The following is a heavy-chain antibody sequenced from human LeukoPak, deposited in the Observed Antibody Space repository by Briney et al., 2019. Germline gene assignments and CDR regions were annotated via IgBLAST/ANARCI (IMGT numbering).Heavy chain of an antibody. J-gene: IGHJ6*02. Sequence: GGSLRLSCAASGFTFSRFGMNWARQAPGKGLEWVASINHNGNVNYYVDSVKGRFTISRDNAKNSLYLQMSNLRAEDTAVYFCARGGGLDVWGQGATVTVSS. CDR1: GFTFSRFG. CDR2: INHNGNVN. V-gene: IGHV3-7*03. CDR3: ARGGGLDV. D-gene: IGHD3-16*01.